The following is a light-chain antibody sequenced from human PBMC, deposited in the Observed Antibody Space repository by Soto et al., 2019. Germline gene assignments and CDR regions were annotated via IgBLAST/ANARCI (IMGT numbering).Light chain of an antibody. CDR1: QSVSTIY. CDR3: QQYGSTPIT. V-gene: IGKV3-20*01. CDR2: GTS. Sequence: ETLLTQSPDTLSLSPGERATLSCRASQSVSTIYLGWYQQKPGQAPRLLIYGTSNRAHGIPDRFSGSGSGTDFTLTISRLEPEDFAVYYCQQYGSTPITFGQGTRLEIK. J-gene: IGKJ5*01.